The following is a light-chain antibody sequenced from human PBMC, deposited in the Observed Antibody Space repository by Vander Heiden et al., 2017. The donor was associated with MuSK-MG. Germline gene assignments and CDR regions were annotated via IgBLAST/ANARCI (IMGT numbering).Light chain of an antibody. CDR1: QSISSY. CDR3: QQSYSTPFT. Sequence: DIQMNQSPSSLSASVGDRVTITCRASQSISSYLNWYQQKPGKAPKLLIYAASSLQSGVPSRFSGSGSGTDFTLTISSLQPEDFATYYCQQSYSTPFTFGPGTKVXIK. V-gene: IGKV1-39*01. CDR2: AAS. J-gene: IGKJ3*01.